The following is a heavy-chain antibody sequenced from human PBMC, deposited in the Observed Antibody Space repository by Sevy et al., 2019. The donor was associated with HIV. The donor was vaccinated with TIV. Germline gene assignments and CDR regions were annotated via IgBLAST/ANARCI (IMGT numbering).Heavy chain of an antibody. CDR1: GFTFSSYA. Sequence: GGSLRLSCTSSGFTFSSYAMNWVRQAPGKGLEWVSTISHSGDSTYYADSVKGRFTLSRDNSENTLYLQMNSLRAEDTALYYCAGRKVGDFWSGSIRGPWAGGPLFDYWGQGTLVTVSS. CDR3: AGRKVGDFWSGSIRGPWAGGPLFDY. J-gene: IGHJ4*02. D-gene: IGHD3-3*01. CDR2: ISHSGDST. V-gene: IGHV3-23*01.